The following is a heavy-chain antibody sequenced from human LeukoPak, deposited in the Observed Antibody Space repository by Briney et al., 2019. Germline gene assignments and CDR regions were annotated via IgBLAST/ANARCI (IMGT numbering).Heavy chain of an antibody. Sequence: PSETLSLTCIVSGGSISSSTYYWGWLRQPPGKGLEWIGSLYFTGSTYSNPSLRSRLTISVDTSKNQFSLRLSSVTAADTAVYYCARHPLTDAFDIWGQGTMVTVSS. CDR3: ARHPLTDAFDI. J-gene: IGHJ3*02. CDR1: GGSISSSTYY. CDR2: LYFTGST. V-gene: IGHV4-39*01.